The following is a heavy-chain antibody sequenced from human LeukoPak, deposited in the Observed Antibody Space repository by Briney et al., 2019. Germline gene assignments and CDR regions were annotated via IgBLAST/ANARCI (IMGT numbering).Heavy chain of an antibody. D-gene: IGHD5-18*01. V-gene: IGHV4-59*01. CDR3: ARDPGYSYGYGFDD. J-gene: IGHJ4*02. CDR2: IYYSGST. CDR1: GASISSYY. Sequence: SETLSLTCNVSGASISSYYWSWIRQPPGKGLEWIGYIYYSGSTKYNPSLKSRVTISVDTSKNQLSLKMRSVTAADTAVYYCARDPGYSYGYGFDDWGQGTLVTVSS.